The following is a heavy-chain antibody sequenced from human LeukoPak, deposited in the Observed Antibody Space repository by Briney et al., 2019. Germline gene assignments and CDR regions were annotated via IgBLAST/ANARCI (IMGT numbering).Heavy chain of an antibody. Sequence: ASVKVSCKASGYTFTSYGISWVRQAPGQGLEWMGWISAYNGNTNYAQKLQGRVTMTTDTSTSTAYMELRSLRSDDTAVYYCARDSGGYDFWSGYYIYYYYYMDVWGKGTTVTVSS. CDR3: ARDSGGYDFWSGYYIYYYYYMDV. V-gene: IGHV1-18*01. J-gene: IGHJ6*03. CDR1: GYTFTSYG. CDR2: ISAYNGNT. D-gene: IGHD3-3*01.